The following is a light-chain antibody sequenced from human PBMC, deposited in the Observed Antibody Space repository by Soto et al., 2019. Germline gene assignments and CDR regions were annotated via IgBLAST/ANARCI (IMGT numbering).Light chain of an antibody. V-gene: IGKV3-11*01. CDR2: DAS. CDR1: QSVSSY. CDR3: QHRSIWPA. J-gene: IGKJ5*01. Sequence: EIVLTQSPSTLSLSPGERATLSCRASQSVSSYLAWYQQKPGQAPRLLISDASNMATGIPARFSGSGSGTDFPLTSSILEPEDFAVYYCQHRSIWPAFGQGTRLEIK.